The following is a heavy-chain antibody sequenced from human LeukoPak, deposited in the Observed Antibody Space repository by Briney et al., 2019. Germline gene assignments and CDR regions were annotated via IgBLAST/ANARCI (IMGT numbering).Heavy chain of an antibody. Sequence: SETLSLTCAVSGYSISSGYYWGWIRQPPGKGLEWIGSIYHSGSTYYNPSLKSRVTISVDTSKNQFSLKLSSVTAADTAVHCCASYVDTAMVCDYWGQGTLVTVSS. CDR1: GYSISSGYY. V-gene: IGHV4-38-2*01. CDR3: ASYVDTAMVCDY. CDR2: IYHSGST. J-gene: IGHJ4*02. D-gene: IGHD5-18*01.